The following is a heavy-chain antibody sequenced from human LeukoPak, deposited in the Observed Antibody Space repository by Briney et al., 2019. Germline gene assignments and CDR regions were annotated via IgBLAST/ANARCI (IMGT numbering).Heavy chain of an antibody. Sequence: GGSLRLSCAASGFTFSSYGMHWVRQAPGKGLEWVAVIWYDGSNKYYADSVKGRFTISRDNSKNTLYLQMNSLRAEDTAVYYCARAGDGYNIYYFDYWGQGNPGHRLL. D-gene: IGHD5-24*01. V-gene: IGHV3-33*01. CDR1: GFTFSSYG. CDR2: IWYDGSNK. CDR3: ARAGDGYNIYYFDY. J-gene: IGHJ4*02.